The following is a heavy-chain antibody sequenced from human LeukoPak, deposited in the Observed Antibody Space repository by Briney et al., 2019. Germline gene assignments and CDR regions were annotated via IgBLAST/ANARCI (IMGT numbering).Heavy chain of an antibody. Sequence: GASVKVSCKASGYTFTSYYMHWVRQAPGQGLEWMGIINPSGGSTSYAQKFQGRVTMTRDTSTSTVYMELSSLRSEDTAVYYCARDQPFYGGNSRSAGAFDIWGQGTMVTVSS. CDR1: GYTFTSYY. V-gene: IGHV1-46*01. CDR3: ARDQPFYGGNSRSAGAFDI. CDR2: INPSGGST. D-gene: IGHD4-23*01. J-gene: IGHJ3*02.